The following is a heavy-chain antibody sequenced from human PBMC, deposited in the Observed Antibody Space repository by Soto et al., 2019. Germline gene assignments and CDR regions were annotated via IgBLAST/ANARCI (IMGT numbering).Heavy chain of an antibody. D-gene: IGHD2-15*01. CDR1: GFTFSNYG. J-gene: IGHJ6*02. Sequence: QVQLVESGGGVVQPGRSLRLSCAASGFTFSNYGMHWVRQAPGKGLEWVAVIWYDGSNKYYADSVKGRFTISRDNSKNTLYLQMNSLRAEDTAVYYCASKYCSGGSCYYYGMDVWGQGTTVTVSS. CDR2: IWYDGSNK. CDR3: ASKYCSGGSCYYYGMDV. V-gene: IGHV3-33*01.